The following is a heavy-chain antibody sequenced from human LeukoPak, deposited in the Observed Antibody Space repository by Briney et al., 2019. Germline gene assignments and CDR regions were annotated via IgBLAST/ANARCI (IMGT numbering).Heavy chain of an antibody. V-gene: IGHV4-34*01. J-gene: IGHJ6*03. CDR2: INHSGST. CDR1: GGSFSGYY. D-gene: IGHD4-11*01. CDR3: ARATVTLYYYYMDV. Sequence: SETLSLTCAVYGGSFSGYYWSWIRQPPGKGLEWIGEINHSGSTNYNPSLKSRVTISVDTSKNQFSLKLSSVTAADTAVYYCARATVTLYYYYMDVWGKGTTVTVSS.